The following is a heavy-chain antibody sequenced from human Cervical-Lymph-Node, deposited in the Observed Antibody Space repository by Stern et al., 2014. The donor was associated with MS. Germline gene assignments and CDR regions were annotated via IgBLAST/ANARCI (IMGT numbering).Heavy chain of an antibody. CDR2: IYYRGGA. CDR1: GGSIRRGDYL. V-gene: IGHV4-31*03. J-gene: IGHJ4*02. CDR3: ARSSSWPHLFDY. D-gene: IGHD6-13*01. Sequence: VQLVESGPGLVKPSQTLSLTCTVSGGSIRRGDYLWSWIRPHPGKGLEWIGSIYYRGGAHYNKSLKSRVTISVDTSKNQFSLKLSSVTAADTAVYYCARSSSWPHLFDYWGQGTLVTVSS.